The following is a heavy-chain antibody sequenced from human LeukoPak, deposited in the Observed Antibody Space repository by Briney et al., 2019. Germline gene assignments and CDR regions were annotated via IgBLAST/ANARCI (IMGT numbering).Heavy chain of an antibody. D-gene: IGHD2-2*01. Sequence: PSETLSLTCTVSGGSISSSSYYWGWIRQPPGKGLEWIGSIYYGGSTYYNPSLKSRVTISVDTSKNQFSLKLSSVTAADTAVYYCARGAVVVPAAIYRHAFDIWGQGTMVTVSS. CDR1: GGSISSSSYY. CDR3: ARGAVVVPAAIYRHAFDI. CDR2: IYYGGST. V-gene: IGHV4-39*07. J-gene: IGHJ3*02.